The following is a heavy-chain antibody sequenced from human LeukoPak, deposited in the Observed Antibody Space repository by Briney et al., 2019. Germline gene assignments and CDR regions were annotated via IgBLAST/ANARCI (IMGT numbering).Heavy chain of an antibody. J-gene: IGHJ3*02. CDR2: FDPEDGET. D-gene: IGHD6-13*01. Sequence: ASVKVPCKVSGYTLTELSMHWVRQAPGKGLEWMGGFDPEDGETIYAQKFQGRVTMTEDTSTDTAYMELSSLRSEDTAVYYCATEDIAAAGNAFDIWGQGTMVTVSS. V-gene: IGHV1-24*01. CDR1: GYTLTELS. CDR3: ATEDIAAAGNAFDI.